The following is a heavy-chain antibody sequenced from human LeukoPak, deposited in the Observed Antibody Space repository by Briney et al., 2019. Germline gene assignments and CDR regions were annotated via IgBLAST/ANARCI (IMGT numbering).Heavy chain of an antibody. CDR2: ISAGGGT. D-gene: IGHD2-2*01. J-gene: IGHJ6*02. CDR1: GGSISSYY. Sequence: SETLSLTCIVSGGSISSYYWSWIRQPAGKGLEWIGRISAGGGTNYISSLKSRVTMSVDTSKNQFSLELSSVTAADTAVYYCANGRRDIVVVPPKYGMDVWGQGTTVTVSS. CDR3: ANGRRDIVVVPPKYGMDV. V-gene: IGHV4-4*07.